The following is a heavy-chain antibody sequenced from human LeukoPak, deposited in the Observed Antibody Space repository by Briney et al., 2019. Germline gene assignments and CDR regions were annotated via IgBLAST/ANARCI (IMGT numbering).Heavy chain of an antibody. CDR3: ARDSYSSSWYHFDY. J-gene: IGHJ4*02. CDR2: IYYSGST. V-gene: IGHV4-59*01. CDR1: GGSISSYY. D-gene: IGHD6-13*01. Sequence: SETLSLTCTVSGGSISSYYWSWIRQPPGKGLEWIGYIYYSGSTNYNPSLKSGVTISVDTSKNQFSLKLSSVTAADTAVYYCARDSYSSSWYHFDYWGQGTLVTVSS.